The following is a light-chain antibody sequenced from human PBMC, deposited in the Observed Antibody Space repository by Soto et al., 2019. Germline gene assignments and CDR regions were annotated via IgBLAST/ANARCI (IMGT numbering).Light chain of an antibody. CDR2: GAS. J-gene: IGKJ1*01. CDR3: QQYHNWPPWT. Sequence: EIVMTQSPAILSVSPGHRATLSCRASQSVSSHLDWYQQRPGQAPRLLISGASTRATGIPARFSGSGSGTEFTLTISSLRCEDSALYLCQQYHNWPPWTFGQGTKVEIK. V-gene: IGKV3-15*01. CDR1: QSVSSH.